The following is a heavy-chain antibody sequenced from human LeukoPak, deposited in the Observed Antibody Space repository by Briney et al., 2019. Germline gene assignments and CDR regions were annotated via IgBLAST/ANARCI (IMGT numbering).Heavy chain of an antibody. CDR2: ITTSDGIT. D-gene: IGHD7-27*01. V-gene: IGHV3-23*01. CDR1: GFTFSSYT. CDR3: AKDGGLWVSAHWGDS. Sequence: GGSLRLSCAASGFTFSSYTMSWVRQAPRKGLEWVSTITTSDGITYYADSVKGRFTVSRDNSKNTLFLQMNSLRAEDTAVYYCAKDGGLWVSAHWGDSWGRGTLVTVSS. J-gene: IGHJ4*02.